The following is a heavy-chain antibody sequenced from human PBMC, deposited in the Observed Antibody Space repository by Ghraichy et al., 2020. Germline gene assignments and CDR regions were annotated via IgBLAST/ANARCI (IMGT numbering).Heavy chain of an antibody. CDR3: AKDMIEAAAGFYYYYGMDV. CDR2: ISWDGGST. CDR1: GFTFDDYT. D-gene: IGHD6-13*01. J-gene: IGHJ6*02. Sequence: GGSLRLSCAASGFTFDDYTMHWVRQAPGKGLEWVSLISWDGGSTYYADSVKGRFTISRDNSKNSLYLQMNSLRTEDTALYYCAKDMIEAAAGFYYYYGMDVWGQGTTVTVSS. V-gene: IGHV3-43*01.